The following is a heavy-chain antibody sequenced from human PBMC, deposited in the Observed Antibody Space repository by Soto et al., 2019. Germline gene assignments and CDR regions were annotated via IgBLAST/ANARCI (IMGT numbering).Heavy chain of an antibody. Sequence: QGQLVESGGGVVQPGRSLRLSCAASGFIFNEYGMHWVRQAPGKGLEWVAVIWYDGSNKYYADSVKGRFTFSRDNSKNTMALQMNSLRVEDTAMYYCARWGCSGSNCNLNQRSFDLWGQGTLVTVSS. CDR1: GFIFNEYG. J-gene: IGHJ4*02. V-gene: IGHV3-33*01. D-gene: IGHD2-15*01. CDR3: ARWGCSGSNCNLNQRSFDL. CDR2: IWYDGSNK.